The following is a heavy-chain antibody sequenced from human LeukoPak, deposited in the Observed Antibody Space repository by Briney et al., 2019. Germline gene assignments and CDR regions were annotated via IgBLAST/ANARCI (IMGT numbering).Heavy chain of an antibody. CDR2: IYPGDTVT. J-gene: IGHJ4*02. V-gene: IGHV5-51*01. Sequence: GESLKISCKGSGYSFINYWIGWVRQMPGKGLEWMGIIYPGDTVTIYSPSFQGQVTISDDKSIGTAYLQWSGLKASDTAIYYCARGGPAYALDYWGQGTLVTVSS. D-gene: IGHD2-2*01. CDR3: ARGGPAYALDY. CDR1: GYSFINYW.